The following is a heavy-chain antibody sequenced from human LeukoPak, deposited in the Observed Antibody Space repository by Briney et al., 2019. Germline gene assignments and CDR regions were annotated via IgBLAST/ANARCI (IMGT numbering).Heavy chain of an antibody. J-gene: IGHJ5*02. CDR1: GFTFSRHS. CDR3: ARETYNWNQLPLDL. Sequence: GGSLRLSCAASGFTFSRHSMNWVRQAPGKGLEWVSSISNNYNTYYAASVQGRFTISRDNARNSLYLQMNSLRAEDTAVYYCARETYNWNQLPLDLWGQGTLVTVSS. V-gene: IGHV3-21*01. CDR2: ISNNYNT. D-gene: IGHD1-20*01.